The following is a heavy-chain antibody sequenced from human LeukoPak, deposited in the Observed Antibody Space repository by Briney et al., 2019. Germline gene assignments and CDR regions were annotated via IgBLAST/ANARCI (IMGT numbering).Heavy chain of an antibody. CDR3: ARTWAAGPAEYFQH. CDR1: GYTFTGYY. D-gene: IGHD6-13*01. Sequence: GASVKVSCKASGYTFTGYYMHWVRQAPGQGLEWMGWINPNSGGTNYAQKFQGWVTMTRGTSISTAYMELSRLRSDDTAVYYCARTWAAGPAEYFQHWGQGTLVTVSS. J-gene: IGHJ1*01. V-gene: IGHV1-2*04. CDR2: INPNSGGT.